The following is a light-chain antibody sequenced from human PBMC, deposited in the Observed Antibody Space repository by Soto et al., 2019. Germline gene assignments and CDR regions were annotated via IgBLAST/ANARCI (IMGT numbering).Light chain of an antibody. V-gene: IGLV1-44*01. CDR1: SSNIGSNA. J-gene: IGLJ1*01. Sequence: QSVLTQPPSASGTPGQRVTISCSGSSSNIGSNAVSWYQQLPGTAPKLLMYSNFQRPSGVPDRFSGSKSDTSASLAISGLQSEDEADFYCAAWDDRLNGLVFGTGTKVTVL. CDR2: SNF. CDR3: AAWDDRLNGLV.